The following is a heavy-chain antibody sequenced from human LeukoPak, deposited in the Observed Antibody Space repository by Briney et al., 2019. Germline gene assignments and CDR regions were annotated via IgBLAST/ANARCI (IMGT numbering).Heavy chain of an antibody. J-gene: IGHJ4*02. Sequence: GASVKVSCKASGYTFTSYYMHWVRQAPGQGLEWMGRIIPILGIANYAQKFQGRVTITADKSTSTAYMELSSLRSEDTAVYYCARITMVRGVDWGQGTLVTVSS. D-gene: IGHD3-10*01. CDR2: IIPILGIA. CDR1: GYTFTSYY. CDR3: ARITMVRGVD. V-gene: IGHV1-69*02.